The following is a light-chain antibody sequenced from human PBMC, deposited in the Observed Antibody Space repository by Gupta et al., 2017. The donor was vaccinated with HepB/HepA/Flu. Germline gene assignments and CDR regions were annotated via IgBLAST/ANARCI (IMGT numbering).Light chain of an antibody. Sequence: DIQMTQSPSSLSANVGDRVTITCRASQDIRNCLAWFQQKPGKAPKSLISAASRVQSGVPSRFSGSKSGTDFTLTITSLQPEDFATYCCQQYGSFPFTFGHGTKVDIK. J-gene: IGKJ3*01. CDR1: QDIRNC. CDR2: AAS. CDR3: QQYGSFPFT. V-gene: IGKV1-16*01.